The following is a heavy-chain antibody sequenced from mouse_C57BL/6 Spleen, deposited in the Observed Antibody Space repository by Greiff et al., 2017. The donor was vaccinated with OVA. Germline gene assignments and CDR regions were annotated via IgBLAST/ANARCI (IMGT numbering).Heavy chain of an antibody. CDR2: IDPSESYT. Sequence: VQLQQPGAELVKPGASVKLSCKASGYTFTSYWMQWVKQRPGQGLEWIGEIDPSESYTNYTQKFKGKATLTVDTSSSTAYMQLSSLTSEDSAVYYCARKGSGTDAMDYWGQGTSVTVSS. D-gene: IGHD4-1*01. CDR3: ARKGSGTDAMDY. CDR1: GYTFTSYW. J-gene: IGHJ4*01. V-gene: IGHV1-50*01.